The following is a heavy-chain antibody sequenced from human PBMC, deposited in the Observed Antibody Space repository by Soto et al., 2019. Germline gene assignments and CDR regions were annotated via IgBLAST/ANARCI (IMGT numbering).Heavy chain of an antibody. CDR1: GYTFSRYG. CDR2: ISGYNGDT. Sequence: QGQLVQSGPEVKKPGASVKVSCKTSGYTFSRYGISWVRQAPGQGLEWMGWISGYNGDTNYAQKVQGRVTMTIDTSTYAAYMELRGLTSDDTARYYWAEHGHPPYYSHGMAGWGHGTPVTVSS. V-gene: IGHV1-18*01. CDR3: AEHGHPPYYSHGMAG. J-gene: IGHJ6*02.